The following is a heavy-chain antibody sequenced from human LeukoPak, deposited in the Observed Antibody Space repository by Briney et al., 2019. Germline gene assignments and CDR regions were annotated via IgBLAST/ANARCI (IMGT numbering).Heavy chain of an antibody. CDR2: FDPEDGET. D-gene: IGHD3-22*01. CDR3: ASWGRGYYFGGDFDY. V-gene: IGHV1-24*01. Sequence: ASVKVSCKVSGYTLTELSMHWVRQAPGKAPEWMGGFDPEDGETIYAQKFQGRVTMTEDTSTDTAYMELSSLRSEDTAVYYCASWGRGYYFGGDFDYWGQGTLVTVSS. J-gene: IGHJ4*02. CDR1: GYTLTELS.